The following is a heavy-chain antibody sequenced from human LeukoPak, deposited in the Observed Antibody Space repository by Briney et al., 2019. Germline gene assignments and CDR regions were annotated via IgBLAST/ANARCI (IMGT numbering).Heavy chain of an antibody. J-gene: IGHJ4*02. D-gene: IGHD2/OR15-2a*01. V-gene: IGHV4-39*01. Sequence: PSETLSLTCTVSGGSITRSSYHWTWIRQPTGKGLEGIGSIYYSGTSYYNPSLKSRVTISVDTSKNPFSLRLNSVTAADTAVYYCATDSTTWPNYWGQGTLVTVSS. CDR3: ATDSTTWPNY. CDR2: IYYSGTS. CDR1: GGSITRSSYH.